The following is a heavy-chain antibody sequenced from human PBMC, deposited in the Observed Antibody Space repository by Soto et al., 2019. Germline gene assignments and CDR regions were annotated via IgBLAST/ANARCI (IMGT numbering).Heavy chain of an antibody. V-gene: IGHV3-30-3*01. Sequence: QVQLVESGGGVVQPGRSLRLSCAASGFTFSSYAMHWVRQAPGKGLEWVAVISYDGSNKYYADSVKGRFTISRDNSKNTLYLQMNSLRAEDTAVYYCARGSSSWTTGDYYGMDVWGQGTTVTVSS. J-gene: IGHJ6*02. D-gene: IGHD6-13*01. CDR3: ARGSSSWTTGDYYGMDV. CDR2: ISYDGSNK. CDR1: GFTFSSYA.